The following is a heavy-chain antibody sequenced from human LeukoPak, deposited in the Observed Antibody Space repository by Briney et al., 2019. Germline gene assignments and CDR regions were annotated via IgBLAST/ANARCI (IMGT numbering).Heavy chain of an antibody. CDR2: MYYSGST. CDR1: GGSISSGDYY. CDR3: ARPYYYDSRIDP. Sequence: PSETLSLTCTVSGGSISSGDYYWSWIRQPPGKGLGWIAYMYYSGSTYYNPSLKSRVTMSADTSKNQLSLKLSSVTAADTAVYYCARPYYYDSRIDPWGQGILVTVSS. V-gene: IGHV4-30-4*01. D-gene: IGHD3-22*01. J-gene: IGHJ5*02.